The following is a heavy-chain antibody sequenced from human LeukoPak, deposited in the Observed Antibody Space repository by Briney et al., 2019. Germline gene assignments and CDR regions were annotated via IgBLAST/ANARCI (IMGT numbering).Heavy chain of an antibody. CDR3: ARDGTMDGPDFDY. Sequence: GRSLRLSCAASGFTFSIYSMNWVRQAPGKGLEWVSYISGSSSNIYSADSVKGRFTISRNNAKNSLYLQINSLRDEDTAVYYCARDGTMDGPDFDYWGQGTLVTVSP. CDR1: GFTFSIYS. CDR2: ISGSSSNI. J-gene: IGHJ4*02. D-gene: IGHD3-10*01. V-gene: IGHV3-48*02.